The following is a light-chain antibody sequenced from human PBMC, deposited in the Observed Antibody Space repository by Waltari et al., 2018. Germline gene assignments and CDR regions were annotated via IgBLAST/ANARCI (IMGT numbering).Light chain of an antibody. CDR1: QSISKA. CDR2: DAS. J-gene: IGKJ4*01. Sequence: DIQLTQSPSSLSAAVGDRVNLTCRASQSISKALNWYQQKPGRAPKALIFDASSLQSGVPARFTGRGSGTDFTLTISSLQPEDFATYYCQQSYSTPPLTFGGGTKVEIK. CDR3: QQSYSTPPLT. V-gene: IGKV1-39*01.